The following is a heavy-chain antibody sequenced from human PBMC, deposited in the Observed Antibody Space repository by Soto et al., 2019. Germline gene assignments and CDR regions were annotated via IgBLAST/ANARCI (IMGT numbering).Heavy chain of an antibody. V-gene: IGHV3-23*01. CDR3: AKGRGGSGSRTPRVDF. CDR1: GFTFNNYA. Sequence: EVQLLESGGGLVQPGGSLRLSCAASGFTFNNYAMTWVRQAPGKGLEWVSAISGGGDTTSYADSVKGRFTVSRDGSKNTLYLQMSSLRAEDTALYYCAKGRGGSGSRTPRVDFWGQGTLVTASS. CDR2: ISGGGDTT. D-gene: IGHD3-10*01. J-gene: IGHJ4*02.